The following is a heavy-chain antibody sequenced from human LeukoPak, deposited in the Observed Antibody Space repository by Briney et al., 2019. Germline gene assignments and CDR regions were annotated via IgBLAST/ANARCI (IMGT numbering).Heavy chain of an antibody. CDR3: VKSGWRNGGN. CDR2: ISSSSSDI. CDR1: GFTFTDWP. J-gene: IGHJ4*02. Sequence: GGSLRLSCAAIGFTFTDWPMSWIRQAPGKGLQWLSYISSSSSDISYADSVRGRFTISRDNAKKSVYLQMNSLRGEDTAIYYCVKSGWRNGGNWGQGTLVTVSS. D-gene: IGHD6-19*01. V-gene: IGHV3-11*06.